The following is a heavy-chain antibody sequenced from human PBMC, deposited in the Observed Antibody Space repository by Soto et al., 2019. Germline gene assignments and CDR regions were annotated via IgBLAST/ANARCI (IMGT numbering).Heavy chain of an antibody. D-gene: IGHD6-13*01. CDR2: IIPIFDTP. CDR3: ARDRSSTWRSAMDV. V-gene: IGHV1-69*06. Sequence: QLQLVQSGAEVKKPGSSVNVSCKASGGTFNSHAISWVRQAPGQGVEWMGGIIPIFDTPNYAQKFQGRVTITADKSTSTAYMELTSLRHEDTAVYYCARDRSSTWRSAMDVWGQGTTLTVSS. CDR1: GGTFNSHA. J-gene: IGHJ6*02.